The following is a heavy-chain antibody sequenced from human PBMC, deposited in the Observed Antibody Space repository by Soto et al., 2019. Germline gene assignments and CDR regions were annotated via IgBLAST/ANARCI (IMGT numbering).Heavy chain of an antibody. J-gene: IGHJ3*02. CDR1: GLTFTSSA. CDR2: IVVGSGNT. CDR3: AAAGLAAAATLAFDI. D-gene: IGHD6-13*01. V-gene: IGHV1-58*02. Sequence: SVRVSCKASGLTFTSSAMQWVRQARGQRLEWIGWIVVGSGNTNYAQKFQERVTITRDMSTSTAYMELSSLRSEDTAVYYCAAAGLAAAATLAFDIWGQGTMVTVSS.